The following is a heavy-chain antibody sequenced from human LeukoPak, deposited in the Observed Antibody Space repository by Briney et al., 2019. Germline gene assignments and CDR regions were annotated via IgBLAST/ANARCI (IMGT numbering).Heavy chain of an antibody. CDR1: GFTFSSYS. CDR2: ISSSSSYI. Sequence: GGSLRLSCAASGFTFSSYSMNWVRQARGKGLEWVSCISSSSSYIYYADSVKGRFTISRDNAKNSLYLQMNSLRAEDTAVYYCARADYYDFWSGYPISGGDAFDIWGQGTMVTVSS. CDR3: ARADYYDFWSGYPISGGDAFDI. V-gene: IGHV3-21*01. D-gene: IGHD3-3*01. J-gene: IGHJ3*02.